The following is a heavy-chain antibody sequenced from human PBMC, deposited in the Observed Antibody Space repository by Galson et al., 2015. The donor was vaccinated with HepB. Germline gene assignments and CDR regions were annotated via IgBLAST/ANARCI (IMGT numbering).Heavy chain of an antibody. J-gene: IGHJ5*02. CDR3: ARRTGSYFDVILGRLDL. CDR2: IKQDGHEK. D-gene: IGHD1-26*01. Sequence: SLRLSCAASGFTFSSFWMSWLRQAPGKGLEWVANIKQDGHEKYYVDSVKGRFTISRDNAKNSLYLQMNSLRVEDTAVYYCARRTGSYFDVILGRLDLWGQGTLVTVSS. V-gene: IGHV3-7*01. CDR1: GFTFSSFW.